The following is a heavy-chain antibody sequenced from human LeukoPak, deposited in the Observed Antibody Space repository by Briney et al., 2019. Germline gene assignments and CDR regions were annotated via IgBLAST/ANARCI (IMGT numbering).Heavy chain of an antibody. D-gene: IGHD5-24*01. CDR1: GFTFSTYY. J-gene: IGHJ6*03. CDR2: ISSSGTTI. Sequence: GSLRLSCAASGFTFSTYYMNWVRQAPGKGLEWVSYISSSGTTIYYADSVKGRFTISRDNAKNSLYLQMNSLRAEDTAVYYCARDNEMPTIIVGYMDVWGKGTTVTISS. V-gene: IGHV3-48*03. CDR3: ARDNEMPTIIVGYMDV.